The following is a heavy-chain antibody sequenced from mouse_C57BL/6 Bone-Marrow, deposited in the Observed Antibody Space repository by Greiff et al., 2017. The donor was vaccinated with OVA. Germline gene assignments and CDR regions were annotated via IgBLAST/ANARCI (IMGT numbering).Heavy chain of an antibody. V-gene: IGHV5-9*01. J-gene: IGHJ1*03. D-gene: IGHD1-1*01. Sequence: DVKLVESGGGLVKPGGSLKLSCAASGFTFSSYTMSWVRQTPEKRLEWVATISGGGGNTYYPDSVKGRFTISRDNAKNTLYLQMSSLRSEDTALYYCARPGYYYGSSPHWYFDVWGTGTTVTVSS. CDR2: ISGGGGNT. CDR1: GFTFSSYT. CDR3: ARPGYYYGSSPHWYFDV.